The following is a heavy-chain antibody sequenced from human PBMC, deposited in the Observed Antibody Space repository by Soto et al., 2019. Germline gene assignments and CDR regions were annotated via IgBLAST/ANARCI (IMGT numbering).Heavy chain of an antibody. D-gene: IGHD3-9*01. CDR2: MNPNSGNT. V-gene: IGHV1-8*01. CDR1: GYTFTSYD. CDR3: ARVKSYDILTGYSTWFDP. J-gene: IGHJ5*02. Sequence: ASVKVSCKASGYTFTSYDINWVRQATGQGLEWMGWMNPNSGNTGYAQNFQGRVAMTRNTSISTAYMELSSLRSEDTAVYYCARVKSYDILTGYSTWFDPWGQGTLVTVSS.